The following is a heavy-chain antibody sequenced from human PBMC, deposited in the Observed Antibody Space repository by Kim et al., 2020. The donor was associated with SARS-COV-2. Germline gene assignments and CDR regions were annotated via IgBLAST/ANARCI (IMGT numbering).Heavy chain of an antibody. V-gene: IGHV3-33*01. CDR1: GFTFSNYG. D-gene: IGHD3-10*01. CDR3: ASAPGGYYFDY. Sequence: GGSLRLSCAASGFTFSNYGMHWVRQAPGEGLEWVAIIWYDGSNTYYADSVKGRFTISRDNSKNTLYLQMNSLRAEDTAIYYCASAPGGYYFDYWGQGTLVTVSS. CDR2: IWYDGSNT. J-gene: IGHJ4*02.